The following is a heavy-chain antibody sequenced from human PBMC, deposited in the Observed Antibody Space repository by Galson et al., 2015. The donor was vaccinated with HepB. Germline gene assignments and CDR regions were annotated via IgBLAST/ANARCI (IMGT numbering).Heavy chain of an antibody. J-gene: IGHJ3*02. CDR2: IYYSGTT. D-gene: IGHD2-15*01. V-gene: IGHV4-39*01. CDR1: GGSISSSSYY. Sequence: LSLTCTVSGGSISSSSYYWGWIRQPPGKGLEWIGSIYYSGTTYYNPSLKSRVTISVDTSKNQFSLKLSSVTAADTAVYYCARPGGHVPATPYDAFDIWGRGTMVTVSS. CDR3: ARPGGHVPATPYDAFDI.